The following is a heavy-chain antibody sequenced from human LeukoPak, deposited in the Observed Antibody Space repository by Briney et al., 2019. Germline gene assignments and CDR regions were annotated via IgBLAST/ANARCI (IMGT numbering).Heavy chain of an antibody. Sequence: GASVKVSCKASGYTFTSYAINWVRQAPGQGLEWMGRFTAASTTYAKHLQDRVTLTADTSTNTAYLELSSLTSDDMAVYYGCRPMTALPVRGAFDLWGQGTMVTVAS. CDR3: CRPMTALPVRGAFDL. CDR2: FTAAST. V-gene: IGHV1-18*03. CDR1: GYTFTSYA. D-gene: IGHD2-15*01. J-gene: IGHJ3*01.